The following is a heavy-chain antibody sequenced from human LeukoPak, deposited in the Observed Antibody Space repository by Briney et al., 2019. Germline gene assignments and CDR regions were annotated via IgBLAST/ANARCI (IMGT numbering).Heavy chain of an antibody. CDR3: AREGGGPYYDFWSGYSLDAFDI. CDR2: IYYSGST. CDR1: GGSISSYY. V-gene: IGHV4-59*01. D-gene: IGHD3-3*01. J-gene: IGHJ3*02. Sequence: SETLSLTCTVSGGSISSYYWSWIRQPPGKGLEWIGYIYYSGSTNYNPSLKSRVTISVDTSKNQFSLKLSSVTAADTAVYYCAREGGGPYYDFWSGYSLDAFDIWGQGTMVTVSS.